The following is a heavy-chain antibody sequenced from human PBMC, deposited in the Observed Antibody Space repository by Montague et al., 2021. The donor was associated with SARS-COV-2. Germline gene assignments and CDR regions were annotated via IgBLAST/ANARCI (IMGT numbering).Heavy chain of an antibody. V-gene: IGHV4-59*01. J-gene: IGHJ6*02. CDR1: SGSISTYY. D-gene: IGHD3-10*01. Sequence: SETLSLTCTVSSGSISTYYWSWIRQPPGKGLEWMGYVYYSGSTNYNPSLKSRVTISVGTSKNQFSLKLRSVTAADTAVYYCASGADDYYYAMDVWGQGTTVTVSS. CDR2: VYYSGST. CDR3: ASGADDYYYAMDV.